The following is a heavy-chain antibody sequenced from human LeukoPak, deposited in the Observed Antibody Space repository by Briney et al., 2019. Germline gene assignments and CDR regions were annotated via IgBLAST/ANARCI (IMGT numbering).Heavy chain of an antibody. V-gene: IGHV4-39*01. D-gene: IGHD6-13*01. CDR3: ARHGYSSSWYKDWFDP. J-gene: IGHJ5*02. CDR2: IYYSGST. CDR1: GGSISSSSYY. Sequence: PSETLSLTCIVSGGSISSSSYYWGWIRQPPGKGLEWIGSIYYSGSTYYNPSLKSRVTISVDTSKNQFSLKLSSVTAADTAVYYCARHGYSSSWYKDWFDPWGQGTLVTVSS.